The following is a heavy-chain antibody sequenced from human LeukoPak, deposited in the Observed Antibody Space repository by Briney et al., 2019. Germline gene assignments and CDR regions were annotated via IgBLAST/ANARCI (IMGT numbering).Heavy chain of an antibody. J-gene: IGHJ5*02. CDR2: IIPIFGTA. CDR1: GGTFSSYA. CDR3: AIIGYCSGGSCLNWFDP. V-gene: IGHV1-69*06. D-gene: IGHD2-15*01. Sequence: GASVKVSCKASGGTFSSYAISWVRQAPGQGLEWMGGIIPIFGTANYAQKFQGRVTITADKSTSTAYMELSSLRSEDTAVYYCAIIGYCSGGSCLNWFDPWGQGTLVTVSS.